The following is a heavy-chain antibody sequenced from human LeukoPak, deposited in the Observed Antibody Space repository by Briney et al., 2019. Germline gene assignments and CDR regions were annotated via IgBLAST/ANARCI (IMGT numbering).Heavy chain of an antibody. CDR1: GFTVSSTY. CDR3: AKTSRGNSAYDSPFDY. D-gene: IGHD5-12*01. V-gene: IGHV3-23*01. J-gene: IGHJ4*02. CDR2: VRGSGTDT. Sequence: GESLRLSCAASGFTVSSTYVSWVRQAPGKGLEWVSAVRGSGTDTYFADSVKGRFTISRDNSKNTLYLQMNSLRAEDTAIYCCAKTSRGNSAYDSPFDYWGQGTLVTVSS.